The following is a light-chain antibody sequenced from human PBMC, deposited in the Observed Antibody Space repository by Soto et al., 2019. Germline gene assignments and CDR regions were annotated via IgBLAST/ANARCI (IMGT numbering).Light chain of an antibody. CDR1: SSDVGGYNY. CDR3: SSYTSSSTRV. V-gene: IGLV2-14*01. CDR2: DVS. Sequence: QSALTQPASVSGSPGQSITISCTGTSSDVGGYNYVSWYQQHPGKAPKLMIYDVSNRPSGVSNRFSGSKSGNTASLTISGLQAEDEADYYCSSYTSSSTRVFGGGTKLIV. J-gene: IGLJ2*01.